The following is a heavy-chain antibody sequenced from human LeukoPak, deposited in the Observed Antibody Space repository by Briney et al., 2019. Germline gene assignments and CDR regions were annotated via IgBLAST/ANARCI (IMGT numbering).Heavy chain of an antibody. Sequence: GGSLRLSCVGSGFTFTDYYMSWIRQAPGKGLEWISYISNSGRTMDYADSVKGRFTISRDNARKSLYLEMNSLRAEDTAVYYCARDYDFWVGYYSYFDNWGQGALVTVSS. CDR1: GFTFTDYY. J-gene: IGHJ4*02. CDR2: ISNSGRTM. D-gene: IGHD3-3*01. CDR3: ARDYDFWVGYYSYFDN. V-gene: IGHV3-11*01.